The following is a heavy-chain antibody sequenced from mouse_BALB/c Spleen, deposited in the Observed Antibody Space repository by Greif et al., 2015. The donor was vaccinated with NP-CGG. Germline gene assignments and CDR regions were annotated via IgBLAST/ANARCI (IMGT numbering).Heavy chain of an antibody. Sequence: VQLKESGAELAKPGASVKLSCTASGFNIKDTYMHWVRQRPEQGLEWIGRIDPANGNTKYDPKFQGKATITADTSSNTAYLQLSSLTSEDTALYYCARAITTAYWGQGTLVTVSA. CDR1: GFNIKDTY. J-gene: IGHJ3*01. D-gene: IGHD1-2*01. V-gene: IGHV14-3*02. CDR3: ARAITTAY. CDR2: IDPANGNT.